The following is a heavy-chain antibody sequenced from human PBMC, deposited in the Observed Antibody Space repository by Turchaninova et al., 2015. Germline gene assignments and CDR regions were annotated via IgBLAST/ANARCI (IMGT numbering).Heavy chain of an antibody. D-gene: IGHD3-22*01. J-gene: IGHJ4*02. V-gene: IGHV1-69*12. CDR2: IIPPFGTA. CDR1: GGTFSTSA. Sequence: QVQLVQSGAEVKKPGSSVKVSCKASGGTFSTSAISWVRQAPGQGLEWVGGIIPPFGTAHYAQKFRGRVTITADEYTSTAYMELNSLRSEDTALYYCARGPDSSAYYYCYWGQGTLVTVSS. CDR3: ARGPDSSAYYYCY.